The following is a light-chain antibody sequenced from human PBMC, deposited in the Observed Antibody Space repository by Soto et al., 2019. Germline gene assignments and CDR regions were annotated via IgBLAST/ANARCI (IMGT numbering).Light chain of an antibody. V-gene: IGKV3-20*01. CDR3: QQYGDSPLT. J-gene: IGKJ4*01. CDR2: GAS. Sequence: EIVLTQSPGTLSLSPGERATLSCRASQTVSSSYLAWYQQKPGQAPRLLIYGASSRATGIPDRFSGSGSGTDFTLTISRLEPEDFAVYYCQQYGDSPLTFGGGTKLEMK. CDR1: QTVSSSY.